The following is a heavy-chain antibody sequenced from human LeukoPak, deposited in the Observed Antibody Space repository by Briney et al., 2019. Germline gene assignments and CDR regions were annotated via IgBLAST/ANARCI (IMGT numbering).Heavy chain of an antibody. D-gene: IGHD7-27*01. CDR2: INSDGSST. CDR3: ARGPSGWGSLDS. J-gene: IGHJ4*02. Sequence: GSLRLSCAASGFTFSSYWMHWVRQAPGKGLVWVSRINSDGSSTNYADSVKGRFTISRDNAKNTLYLQVKSLRAEDTAVYYCARGPSGWGSLDSWGQGTLVTVSS. CDR1: GFTFSSYW. V-gene: IGHV3-74*01.